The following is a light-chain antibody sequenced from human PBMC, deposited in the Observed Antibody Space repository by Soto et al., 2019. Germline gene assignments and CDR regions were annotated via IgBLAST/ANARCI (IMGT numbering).Light chain of an antibody. V-gene: IGKV3-20*01. CDR1: QSVSSTY. CDR3: QQYIRWPLT. CDR2: GIS. Sequence: EIVLTQSPGTLSLSPGERATLSCRASQSVSSTYLIWYQQKPGQAPRLLIYGISIRATGIPDRFSGSGSGTDFTLTISRLEPEDFAVYFCQQYIRWPLTFGGGTKVDIK. J-gene: IGKJ4*01.